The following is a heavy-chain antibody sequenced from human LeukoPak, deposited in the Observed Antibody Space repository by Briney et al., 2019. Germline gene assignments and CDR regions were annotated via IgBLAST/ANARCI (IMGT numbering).Heavy chain of an antibody. CDR3: AKRWDSGGYSLDY. CDR2: ISGSGGST. Sequence: GGSLRLSCVASGFSFTTHAMGWVRQAPGKGLEWVSAISGSGGSTYYADSVKGRFTISRDNSKNTLYLQMNSLRAEDTAVFYCAKRWDSGGYSLDYWGQGTLVTVSS. D-gene: IGHD3-22*01. CDR1: GFSFTTHA. V-gene: IGHV3-23*01. J-gene: IGHJ4*02.